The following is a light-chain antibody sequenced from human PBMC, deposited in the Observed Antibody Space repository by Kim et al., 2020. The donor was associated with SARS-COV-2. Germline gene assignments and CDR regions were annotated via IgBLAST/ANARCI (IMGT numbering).Light chain of an antibody. CDR1: HSDVGGSNS. CDR2: DVS. Sequence: HTVTISCTGTHSDVGGSNSVSWYQQHPGKAPNRMIYDVSKRPSGVPDRVSGSKSGNTVSLTISGLQAEDEADYYCCSYAGSYTLVFGGGTQLTVL. V-gene: IGLV2-11*01. CDR3: CSYAGSYTLV. J-gene: IGLJ3*02.